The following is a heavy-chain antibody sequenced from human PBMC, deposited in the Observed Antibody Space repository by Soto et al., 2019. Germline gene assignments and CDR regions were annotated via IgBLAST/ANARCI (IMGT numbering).Heavy chain of an antibody. CDR2: IYYSGST. J-gene: IGHJ6*02. CDR3: ARDYYDSSGYLYYGMDV. Sequence: SETLSLTCTVSGGSVSSGSYYWSWIRQPPGKGLEWIGYIYYSGSTNYNPSLKSRVTISVDTSKNQFSLKLSSVTAADTAVYYCARDYYDSSGYLYYGMDVWGQGTTVTVSS. CDR1: GGSVSSGSYY. D-gene: IGHD3-22*01. V-gene: IGHV4-61*01.